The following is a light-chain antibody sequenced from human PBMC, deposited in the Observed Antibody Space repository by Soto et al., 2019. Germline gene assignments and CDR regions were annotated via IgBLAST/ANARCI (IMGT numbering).Light chain of an antibody. J-gene: IGLJ1*01. Sequence: QSVLTQPASVSGSPGQSITISCTGTSSDVGAYQYVSWYQQYPGKAPKLMIYDVSNRPSGVSNRFSGSKSGNTASLTISGLQAEDEADYYCNSYTSSSSYLFGTGTKVTVL. V-gene: IGLV2-14*01. CDR2: DVS. CDR3: NSYTSSSSYL. CDR1: SSDVGAYQY.